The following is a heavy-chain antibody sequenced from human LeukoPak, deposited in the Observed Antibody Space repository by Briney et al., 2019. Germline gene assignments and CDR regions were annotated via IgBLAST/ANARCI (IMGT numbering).Heavy chain of an antibody. D-gene: IGHD3/OR15-3a*01. CDR2: INQDGTVK. CDR1: GFTFSTSG. V-gene: IGHV3-7*01. CDR3: ARERAGWTPEDAFDV. J-gene: IGHJ3*01. Sequence: SGGSLRLSCTASGFTFSTSGMTWVRQAPGKGLEWVANINQDGTVKYYMDSVKGRFTISRDNAKNSLYLQMNRLRAEDTAVYYCARERAGWTPEDAFDVWGQGTMVTVS.